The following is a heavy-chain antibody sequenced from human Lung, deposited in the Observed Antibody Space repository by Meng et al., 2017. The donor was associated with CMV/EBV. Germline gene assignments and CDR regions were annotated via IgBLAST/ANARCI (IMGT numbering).Heavy chain of an antibody. V-gene: IGHV1-18*01. Sequence: QVQLVQSGAEVKKPGTSVKVSCETSGYTFSRHGINWVRQAPGQGLEWMGWIRDNNDNIKYAQKFQGRVTMTSDTSTQTVYMELRNLRSDDTAVYYCARDPPEEALEYFQYWGQGTLVTVYS. CDR3: ARDPPEEALEYFQY. CDR2: IRDNNDNI. J-gene: IGHJ1*01. CDR1: GYTFSRHG.